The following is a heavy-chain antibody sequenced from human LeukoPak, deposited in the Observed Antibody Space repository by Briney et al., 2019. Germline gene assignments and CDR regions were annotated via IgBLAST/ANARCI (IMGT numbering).Heavy chain of an antibody. CDR3: ARDEPRYYGMDV. CDR1: GGSISSYY. J-gene: IGHJ6*02. V-gene: IGHV4-59*12. CDR2: IYHSGST. Sequence: SETLSLTCTVSGGSISSYYWSWIRQPPGKGLEWIGSIYHSGSTYYNPSLKSRVTISVDTSKNQFSLKLSSVTAADTAVYYCARDEPRYYGMDVWGQGTTVTVSS.